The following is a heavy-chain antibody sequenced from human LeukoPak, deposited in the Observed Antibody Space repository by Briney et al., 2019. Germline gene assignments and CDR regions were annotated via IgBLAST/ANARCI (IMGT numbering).Heavy chain of an antibody. J-gene: IGHJ6*03. CDR1: GGTFSSYA. D-gene: IGHD2-2*02. V-gene: IGHV1-69*05. Sequence: SVKVSCKASGGTFSSYAISWVRQAPGQGLEWMGGIIPIFGTANYAQKFQGRVTITTDESTSTAYMELSSLRSEDTAVYYCARGSGYCSSTSCYTGGMGYYYYYMDVWGKGTTVTVSS. CDR2: IIPIFGTA. CDR3: ARGSGYCSSTSCYTGGMGYYYYYMDV.